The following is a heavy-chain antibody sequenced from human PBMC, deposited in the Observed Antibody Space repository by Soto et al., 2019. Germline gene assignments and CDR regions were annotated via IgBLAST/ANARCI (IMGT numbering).Heavy chain of an antibody. CDR1: GGTFSSYA. J-gene: IGHJ6*02. CDR2: IIPIFGTA. D-gene: IGHD3-10*01. Sequence: QVQLVQSGAEVKKPGSSVKVSCKASGGTFSSYAISWVRQAPGQGLEWMGGIIPIFGTANYAQKFQGRVTITAAEATSTAYMELSSLRSEDTAVYYCASGGGTMVRGDRYYYGMDVWGQGTTVTVSS. V-gene: IGHV1-69*01. CDR3: ASGGGTMVRGDRYYYGMDV.